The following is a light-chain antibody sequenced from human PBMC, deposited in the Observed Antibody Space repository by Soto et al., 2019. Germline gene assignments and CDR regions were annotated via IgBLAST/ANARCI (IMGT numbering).Light chain of an antibody. J-gene: IGKJ1*01. CDR2: GAS. CDR3: QQYHNWPQT. V-gene: IGKV3-15*01. CDR1: HSVSSN. Sequence: EIVMTQSPATLSLSPGERATLSCRASHSVSSNLAWYQQKPAQAPRLLISGASTGAAGIPARFSASGSGTEFTLTISSLQSEDFAVYYCQQYHNWPQTFGQGTKVEIK.